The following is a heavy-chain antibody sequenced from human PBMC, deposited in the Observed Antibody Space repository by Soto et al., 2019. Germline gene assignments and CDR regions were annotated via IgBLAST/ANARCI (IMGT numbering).Heavy chain of an antibody. D-gene: IGHD4-17*01. CDR3: ASMTTVTPYHFDY. CDR2: IYYSGST. CDR1: GGSISSYY. J-gene: IGHJ4*02. V-gene: IGHV4-59*01. Sequence: PSETLSLTCTVSGGSISSYYWSWIRQPPGKGLEWIGYIYYSGSTNYNPSLKSRVTISVDTSKNQFSLKLSSVTAADTAVYYCASMTTVTPYHFDYWGQGTLVTVSS.